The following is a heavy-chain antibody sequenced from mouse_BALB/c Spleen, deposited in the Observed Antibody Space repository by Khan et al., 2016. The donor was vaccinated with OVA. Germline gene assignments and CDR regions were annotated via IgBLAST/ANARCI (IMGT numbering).Heavy chain of an antibody. J-gene: IGHJ4*01. Sequence: QVQLKQSGPGLVAPSQSLSITCTISGFSLTNYGVHWVRQTPGKGLEWLVVIWSDGSTTSNSALKSRLTISKDNSKSQVFLKMNSLQTDDTAVYFCARQPYYHYNIMDYWGQGTSVTVSS. V-gene: IGHV2-6-1*01. CDR3: ARQPYYHYNIMDY. D-gene: IGHD2-10*01. CDR2: IWSDGST. CDR1: GFSLTNYG.